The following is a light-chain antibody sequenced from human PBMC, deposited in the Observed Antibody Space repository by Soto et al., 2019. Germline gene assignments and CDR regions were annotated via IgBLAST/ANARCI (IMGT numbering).Light chain of an antibody. CDR2: DVS. CDR1: SSDVGGYNY. J-gene: IGLJ2*01. CDR3: SSYTSSSTLGV. Sequence: QPVLTQPASVSGSPGQSITISCTGTSSDVGGYNYVSWYQQHPGKAPKLMIYDVSNRPSGVSNRFSGSKSGNTASLTISGLQAEDEADYYCSSYTSSSTLGVFGGGTKLTV. V-gene: IGLV2-14*01.